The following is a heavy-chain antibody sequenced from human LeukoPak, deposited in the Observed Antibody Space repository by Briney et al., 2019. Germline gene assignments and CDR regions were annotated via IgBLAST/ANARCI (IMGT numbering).Heavy chain of an antibody. Sequence: GGSLRLSCAASGFTFSSYGMHWVRQAPGKGLEWVAVIWYDGSNKYYADSVKGRFTISRDNSKNTLYLQMNSLRAKDTAVYYCARDLRPYSGSYFLDYWGQGTLVTVSP. CDR2: IWYDGSNK. CDR1: GFTFSSYG. CDR3: ARDLRPYSGSYFLDY. D-gene: IGHD1-26*01. J-gene: IGHJ4*02. V-gene: IGHV3-33*01.